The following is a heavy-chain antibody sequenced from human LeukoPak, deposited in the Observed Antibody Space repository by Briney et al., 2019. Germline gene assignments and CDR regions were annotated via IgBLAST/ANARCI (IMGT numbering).Heavy chain of an antibody. D-gene: IGHD5-24*01. CDR3: ARDGYNSGVLDY. Sequence: PSETLSLTCTVSGGSISSYYWSWIRQPPGKGLEWIGYIYYSGSTNYNPSLKSRVTISVDTSKNQFSLKLSSVTAADTAVYYCARDGYNSGVLDYWGQGTLVTVSS. CDR1: GGSISSYY. J-gene: IGHJ4*02. V-gene: IGHV4-59*01. CDR2: IYYSGST.